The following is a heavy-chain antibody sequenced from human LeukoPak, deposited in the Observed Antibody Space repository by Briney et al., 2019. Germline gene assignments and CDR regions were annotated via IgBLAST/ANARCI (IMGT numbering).Heavy chain of an antibody. J-gene: IGHJ4*02. Sequence: GRSLRLSCAAPGFTFSSYAMHWVRQAPGKGLEWVAVISYDGSNKYYADSVKGRFTISRDNSKNTLYLQMNSLRAEDTAVYYCARGAAAGGFVFPATDYWGQGTLVTVSS. CDR3: ARGAAAGGFVFPATDY. V-gene: IGHV3-30*04. D-gene: IGHD6-13*01. CDR2: ISYDGSNK. CDR1: GFTFSSYA.